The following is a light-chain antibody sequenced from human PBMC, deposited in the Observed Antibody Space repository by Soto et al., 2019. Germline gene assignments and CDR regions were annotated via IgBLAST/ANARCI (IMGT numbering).Light chain of an antibody. V-gene: IGKV1-5*03. CDR2: KAS. J-gene: IGKJ1*01. CDR3: QQYNSYSQT. Sequence: DIQMTQSPSTLSASVGDRFTITCRASHSISSWLAWYQQKPGKAPKLLIYKASSLESGVPSRFSGSGSGTEFTLTISSLQPDDFATYYCQQYNSYSQTFGQGTKVDIK. CDR1: HSISSW.